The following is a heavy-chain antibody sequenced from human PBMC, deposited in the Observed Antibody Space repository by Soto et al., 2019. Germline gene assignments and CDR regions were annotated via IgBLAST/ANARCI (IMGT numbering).Heavy chain of an antibody. Sequence: QVQLQESGPGLVKPSETLSLTCTVSGGSVSSDSYYWTWIRQPPGKGLEWIGYVYYTGITNYNPSLKRRVTISVDTSRNQFSLKLSSMTAADTAVYYCARALKIPASGTYDYWGQGTLVTVSS. V-gene: IGHV4-61*01. CDR3: ARALKIPASGTYDY. D-gene: IGHD6-13*01. CDR1: GGSVSSDSYY. J-gene: IGHJ4*02. CDR2: VYYTGIT.